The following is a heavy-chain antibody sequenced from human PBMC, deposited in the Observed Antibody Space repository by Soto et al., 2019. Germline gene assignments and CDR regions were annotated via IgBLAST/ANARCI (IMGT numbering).Heavy chain of an antibody. Sequence: QVQLQESGPGLVKPSQTLSLTCTVSGGSISSGGYYWSWIRQHPGKGLEWIGYIYYSGSTYYHPSLTTRVTISVDTPKNQFPLKLISVTAANTAVYYCARDRYSSSWHYYCMDVCGQGTPVTVSS. D-gene: IGHD6-13*01. CDR3: ARDRYSSSWHYYCMDV. V-gene: IGHV4-31*03. CDR1: GGSISSGGYY. J-gene: IGHJ6*02. CDR2: IYYSGST.